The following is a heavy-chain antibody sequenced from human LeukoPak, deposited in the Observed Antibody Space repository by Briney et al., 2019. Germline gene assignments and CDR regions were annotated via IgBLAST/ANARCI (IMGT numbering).Heavy chain of an antibody. Sequence: SETLSLTCTVSGGSISSSSYYWGWIRQPPGKGLEWIGSIYYSGSTYYNPSLKSRVTISVDTSKNQFSLKLSSVTAADTAVYYCARSLRVGASSRFDYWGQGTLVTVSS. CDR1: GGSISSSSYY. V-gene: IGHV4-39*01. D-gene: IGHD1-26*01. CDR2: IYYSGST. CDR3: ARSLRVGASSRFDY. J-gene: IGHJ4*02.